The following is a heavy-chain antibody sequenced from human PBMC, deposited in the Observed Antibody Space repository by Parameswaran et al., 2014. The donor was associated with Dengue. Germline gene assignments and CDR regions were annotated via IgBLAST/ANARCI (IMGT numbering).Heavy chain of an antibody. CDR2: IDWDDDK. CDR3: ARIINLKNYDFWSGYYDYYGMDV. D-gene: IGHD3-3*01. Sequence: WIRQPPGKALEWLARIDWDDDKYYSTSLKTRLTISKDTSKNQVVLTMTNMDPVDTATYYCARIINLKNYDFWSGYYDYYGMDVWGQGTTVTVSS. J-gene: IGHJ6*02. V-gene: IGHV2-70*11.